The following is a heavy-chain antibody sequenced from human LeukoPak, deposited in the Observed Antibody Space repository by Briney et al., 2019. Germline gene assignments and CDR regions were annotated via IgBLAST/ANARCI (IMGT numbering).Heavy chain of an antibody. CDR3: ARDKGQQLGSAFDY. D-gene: IGHD6-13*01. Sequence: SQTLSLTCAVSGGSISSGSYYWSWIRQPAGEGLEWIGRIYTSGSTNYHPSLKSRVTISVNTSKNQFSLKLTSVTAPDTAVYYCARDKGQQLGSAFDYWGQGTLVTVSS. J-gene: IGHJ4*02. CDR2: IYTSGST. CDR1: GGSISSGSYY. V-gene: IGHV4-61*02.